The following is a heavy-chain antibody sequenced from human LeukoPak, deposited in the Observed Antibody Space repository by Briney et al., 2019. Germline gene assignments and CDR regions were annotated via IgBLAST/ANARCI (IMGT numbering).Heavy chain of an antibody. Sequence: PGGSLRLSCAASGFSFSSYWMNWVRQTPGKGVVWVAHINTDGRTTTYADSVKGRFTVSRDNDKNTLSLEMNRLRAEDTAVYYCARDNAYMLDYWGQGTQVTVSS. V-gene: IGHV3-74*03. CDR3: ARDNAYMLDY. CDR2: INTDGRTT. D-gene: IGHD5-24*01. J-gene: IGHJ4*02. CDR1: GFSFSSYW.